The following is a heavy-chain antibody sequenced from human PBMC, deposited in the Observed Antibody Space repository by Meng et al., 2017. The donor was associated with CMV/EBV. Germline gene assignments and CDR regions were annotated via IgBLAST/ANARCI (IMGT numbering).Heavy chain of an antibody. D-gene: IGHD3-10*01. Sequence: GESLKISCAASGFTFSSYAMHWVRQAPGKGLEWVAVISYDGSNKYYADSVKDRFTISRDNSKNTLYLQMNSLRAEDTAVYYCARDRKVRGVMKDIEYYYYGMDVWGQGTTVTVSS. CDR2: ISYDGSNK. J-gene: IGHJ6*02. CDR3: ARDRKVRGVMKDIEYYYYGMDV. V-gene: IGHV3-30-3*01. CDR1: GFTFSSYA.